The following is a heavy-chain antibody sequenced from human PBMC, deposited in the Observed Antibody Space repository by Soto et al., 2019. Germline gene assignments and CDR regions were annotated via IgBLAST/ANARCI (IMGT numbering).Heavy chain of an antibody. V-gene: IGHV3-23*01. CDR1: GFTFSSYA. J-gene: IGHJ6*02. CDR3: AKEGQDKDYYYYYYGMDV. Sequence: VQLLESGGGLVQPGGSLRLSCAASGFTFSSYAMSWVRQAPGKGLEWVSAISGSGGSTYYADSVKGRFTISRDNSKNTLYLQMNSLRAEDTAVYYCAKEGQDKDYYYYYYGMDVWGQGTTVTVSS. CDR2: ISGSGGST.